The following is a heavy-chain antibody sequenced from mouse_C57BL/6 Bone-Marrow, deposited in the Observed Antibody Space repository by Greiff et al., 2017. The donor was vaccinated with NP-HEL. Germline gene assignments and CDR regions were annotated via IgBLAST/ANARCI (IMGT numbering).Heavy chain of an antibody. CDR3: ARQGDYGNLAWFAY. Sequence: EVKLVESGGDLVKPGGSLKLSCAASGFTFSSYGMSWVRQTPDKRLEWVATISSGGSYTYYPDSVKGRFTISRDNAKNTLYLQMSSLKSEDTAMYYCARQGDYGNLAWFAYWGQGTLVTVSA. D-gene: IGHD2-1*01. CDR1: GFTFSSYG. CDR2: ISSGGSYT. J-gene: IGHJ3*01. V-gene: IGHV5-6*01.